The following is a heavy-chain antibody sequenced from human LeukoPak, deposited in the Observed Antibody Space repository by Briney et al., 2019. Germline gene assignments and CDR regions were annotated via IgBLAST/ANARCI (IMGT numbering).Heavy chain of an antibody. D-gene: IGHD6-13*01. Sequence: SETLSLTCAVYGGSFSGYYWSWIRQPPGKGLEWIGEINHSGSTNYNPSLKSRVTISVDTSKNQFSLKLSSVTAADTAVYYCARGVYSSTYYYYYMDVWGKGTTVTVSS. V-gene: IGHV4-34*01. CDR2: INHSGST. CDR3: ARGVYSSTYYYYYMDV. J-gene: IGHJ6*03. CDR1: GGSFSGYY.